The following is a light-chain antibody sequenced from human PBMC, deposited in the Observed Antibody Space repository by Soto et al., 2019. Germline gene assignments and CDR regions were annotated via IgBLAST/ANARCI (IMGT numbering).Light chain of an antibody. CDR1: QSVLYSSNNKNY. CDR2: WAS. J-gene: IGKJ1*01. Sequence: DIVMTQSPDSLAVSLGERATINCKSSQSVLYSSNNKNYLAWYQQKPGQPPKLLIYWASTRESGVPDRFSGSGSGTDFTLTISSLQDEDVAVYYCQQYYSTPQTFGPGPKVDIK. CDR3: QQYYSTPQT. V-gene: IGKV4-1*01.